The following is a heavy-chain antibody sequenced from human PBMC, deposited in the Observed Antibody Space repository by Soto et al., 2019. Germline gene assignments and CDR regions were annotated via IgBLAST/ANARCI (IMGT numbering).Heavy chain of an antibody. CDR1: GFNFNIYG. V-gene: IGHV3-30*03. Sequence: QVQLVESGGGVVQPGTSLRLSCAASGFNFNIYGIHWVRQAPGKAPEWVTFITYEGSNKHYADSVKGRFAISRDNSKNIVYLQMNSLTAEDTAVYYCAIFSNFDYWGQGTLVTVSS. J-gene: IGHJ4*02. CDR2: ITYEGSNK. CDR3: AIFSNFDY.